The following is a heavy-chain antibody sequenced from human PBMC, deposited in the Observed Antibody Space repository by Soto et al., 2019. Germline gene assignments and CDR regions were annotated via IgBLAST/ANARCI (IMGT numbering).Heavy chain of an antibody. Sequence: GESLKISCRGSGYDFNTNWFGWVRQLPGRGLEWVGIMYPGDSDTRYNPSLQGHVTLSVDVTVSTAFLQWRSLETSDTGMYFCARLPRDCNKTSCYYADHWGQGAQVTVS. CDR2: MYPGDSDT. J-gene: IGHJ4*02. CDR1: GYDFNTNW. V-gene: IGHV5-51*01. D-gene: IGHD3-3*01. CDR3: ARLPRDCNKTSCYYADH.